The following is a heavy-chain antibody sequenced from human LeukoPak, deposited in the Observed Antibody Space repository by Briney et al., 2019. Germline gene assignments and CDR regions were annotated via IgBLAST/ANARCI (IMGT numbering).Heavy chain of an antibody. CDR2: INPSGGST. CDR1: GYTFTSYY. Sequence: ASVKVSCKASGYTFTSYYMHWMRPAPGQGLEWMGIINPSGGSTSYAQKFQGRVTMTRDTSTSTVYMELSSLRSEDTAVYYCARARGSGSYYGHDYYYYYYMDVWGQGTTVTVSS. CDR3: ARARGSGSYYGHDYYYYYYMDV. D-gene: IGHD3-10*01. V-gene: IGHV1-46*01. J-gene: IGHJ6*03.